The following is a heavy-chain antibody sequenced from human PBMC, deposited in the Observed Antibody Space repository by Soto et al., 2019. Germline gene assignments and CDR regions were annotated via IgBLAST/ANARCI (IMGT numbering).Heavy chain of an antibody. J-gene: IGHJ6*02. CDR2: IKQDGSEK. CDR3: ARDFGDAYYCDYGMDV. Sequence: GGSLRLSCAASGFTFSSYWMSWVHQAPGKGLEWVANIKQDGSEKYYVDSVKGRFTISRDNAKNSLYLQMNSLRAEDTAVYYCARDFGDAYYCDYGMDVWGQGTTVTVSS. D-gene: IGHD3-3*01. CDR1: GFTFSSYW. V-gene: IGHV3-7*01.